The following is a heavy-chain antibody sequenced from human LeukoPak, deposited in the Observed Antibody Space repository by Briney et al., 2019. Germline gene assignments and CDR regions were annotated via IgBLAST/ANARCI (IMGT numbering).Heavy chain of an antibody. D-gene: IGHD5-12*01. Sequence: GGSLRLSCAASGFTFSSYSMNWVRQAPGKGLEWVSSISSSSSYIYYADSVKGRFTISRDNAKNSLYLQMNSLRAEDTAVHYCARSIGEWLRLRGGYYYYYYMDVWGKGTTVTISS. CDR1: GFTFSSYS. CDR3: ARSIGEWLRLRGGYYYYYYMDV. V-gene: IGHV3-21*01. J-gene: IGHJ6*03. CDR2: ISSSSSYI.